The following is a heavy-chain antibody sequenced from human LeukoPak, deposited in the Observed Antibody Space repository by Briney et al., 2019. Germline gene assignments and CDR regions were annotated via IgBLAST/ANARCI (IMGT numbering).Heavy chain of an antibody. D-gene: IGHD4-11*01. V-gene: IGHV6-1*01. Sequence: SQTLSLTCAISGDSVSSNSAAWNWVRQSPSRGLEWLGRTYYRYKWISDYALSVKSRITINADTSKNQFSLQLNSVTPEDTAVYYCARKGTVTTPFDYWGQGILVTVSS. CDR1: GDSVSSNSAA. CDR3: ARKGTVTTPFDY. CDR2: TYYRYKWIS. J-gene: IGHJ4*02.